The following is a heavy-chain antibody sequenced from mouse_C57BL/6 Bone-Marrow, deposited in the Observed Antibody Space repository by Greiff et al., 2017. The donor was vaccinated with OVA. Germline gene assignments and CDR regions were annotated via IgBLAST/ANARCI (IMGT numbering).Heavy chain of an antibody. CDR3: ASYNFDY. J-gene: IGHJ2*01. CDR1: GYSFTGYY. V-gene: IGHV1-42*01. Sequence: VQLQQSGPELVKPGASVKISCKASGYSFTGYYMNWVKQSPEKSLEWIGEINPSTGGTTYNQKFKAKATLTVDKSSSTAYMQLKSLTSEDSAVYSCASYNFDYWGQGTTLTVSS. CDR2: INPSTGGT.